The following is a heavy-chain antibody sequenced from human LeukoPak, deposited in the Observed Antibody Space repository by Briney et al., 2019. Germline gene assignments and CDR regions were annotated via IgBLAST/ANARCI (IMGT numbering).Heavy chain of an antibody. D-gene: IGHD2-15*01. Sequence: GGSLRLSCAASGFTFSTYWMSWVRQAPGKGLEWVSAFSGSGSDTYYADSVKGRFTISRDNSKNTLYLQMSSLRAEDTAVYYCAKEYCGGGSCYLSRDAFDIWGQGTMVTVSS. J-gene: IGHJ3*02. V-gene: IGHV3-23*01. CDR2: FSGSGSDT. CDR3: AKEYCGGGSCYLSRDAFDI. CDR1: GFTFSTYW.